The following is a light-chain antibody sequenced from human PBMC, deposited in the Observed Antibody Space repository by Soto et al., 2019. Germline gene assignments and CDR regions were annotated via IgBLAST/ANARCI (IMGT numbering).Light chain of an antibody. CDR2: GNS. CDR3: QSYDSSLSGSNV. V-gene: IGLV1-40*01. Sequence: QSVLTQPPSVSGAPGQRVTISCTGSSSNIGSGYDVHWYQQLPGPAPKLPIYGNSTRPSGVPDRFSGSKSGTSATLAITGLQAEDEADYYCQSYDSSLSGSNVFGTGTKLTVL. J-gene: IGLJ1*01. CDR1: SSNIGSGYD.